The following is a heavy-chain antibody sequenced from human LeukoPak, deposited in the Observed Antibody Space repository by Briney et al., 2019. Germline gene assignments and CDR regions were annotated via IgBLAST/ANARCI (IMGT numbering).Heavy chain of an antibody. J-gene: IGHJ6*03. CDR3: ARGKPPVPAAPYYYYYMDV. Sequence: ASVKVSCKASGGTFSSYAISWVRQAPGQGLEWMGGIIPIFGTANYAQKFQGRVTITADESTSTAYMELSSLRSEDTAVYYCARGKPPVPAAPYYYYYMDVWGKGTTVTVSS. V-gene: IGHV1-69*01. CDR2: IIPIFGTA. CDR1: GGTFSSYA. D-gene: IGHD2-2*01.